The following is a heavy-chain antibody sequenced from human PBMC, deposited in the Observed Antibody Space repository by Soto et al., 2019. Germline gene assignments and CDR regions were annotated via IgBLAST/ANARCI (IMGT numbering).Heavy chain of an antibody. Sequence: EVQLLESGGGLVQPGGSLRLSCAASGFTFSSYAMSWVRQAPGKGLEWVSAISGSGGSTYYADSVKGRFTISRDNSQKPLYLPMNSLRAEDTAVYYCGHAARPYWYFDLWGRGTLVTVSS. CDR2: ISGSGGST. CDR3: GHAARPYWYFDL. J-gene: IGHJ2*01. D-gene: IGHD6-6*01. V-gene: IGHV3-23*01. CDR1: GFTFSSYA.